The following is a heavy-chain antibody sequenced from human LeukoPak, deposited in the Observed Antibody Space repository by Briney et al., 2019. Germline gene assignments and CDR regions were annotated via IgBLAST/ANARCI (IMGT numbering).Heavy chain of an antibody. J-gene: IGHJ4*02. CDR2: ISGSGGST. CDR1: GFTFSSYA. D-gene: IGHD5-18*01. V-gene: IGHV3-23*01. Sequence: SGGSLRLSCAASGFTFSSYAMSWVRQAPGKGLEWVSGISGSGGSTYYADSVKGRFTISRDNSKNTLYLQMNSLRAEDTAVYYCARPSGHSYGYSDYWGQGTLVTVSS. CDR3: ARPSGHSYGYSDY.